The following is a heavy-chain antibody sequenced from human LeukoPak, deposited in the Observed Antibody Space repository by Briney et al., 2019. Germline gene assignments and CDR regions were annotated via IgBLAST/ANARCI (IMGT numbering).Heavy chain of an antibody. CDR2: INPNSGNT. CDR3: ARGPTVVVAATIVLDP. CDR1: GYTFTGYY. V-gene: IGHV1-8*02. D-gene: IGHD2-15*01. J-gene: IGHJ5*02. Sequence: GASVKVSCKASGYTFTGYYMHWVRQAPGQGLEWMGWINPNSGNTGYAQKFQGRVTMTRNTSISTAYMELSSLRSEDTAVYYCARGPTVVVAATIVLDPWGQGTLVTVSS.